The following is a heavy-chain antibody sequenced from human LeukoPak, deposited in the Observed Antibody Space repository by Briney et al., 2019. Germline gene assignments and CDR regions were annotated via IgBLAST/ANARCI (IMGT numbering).Heavy chain of an antibody. CDR2: IKSDSATI. J-gene: IGHJ5*02. CDR3: ARGVGRSSWSTHWFDP. CDR1: GFTFSRYS. Sequence: GGSLRLSCAASGFTFSRYSMNWVRQAPGKELEWVSYIKSDSATIYYADSVKGRVTISRDNANNLLYLQMNSLRAEDTAVYCCARGVGRSSWSTHWFDPWGEGSLVTVSS. D-gene: IGHD6-13*01. V-gene: IGHV3-48*04.